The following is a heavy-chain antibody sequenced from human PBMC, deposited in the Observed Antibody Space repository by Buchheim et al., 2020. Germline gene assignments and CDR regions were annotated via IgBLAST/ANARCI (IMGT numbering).Heavy chain of an antibody. Sequence: QLQLQESGPGLVKPSETLSLTCTVSGGSISSSSYYWGWIRQPPGKGLEWIGSIYYSGSTYYNPSLKSRVTISVDPSKDQFSLKLSSVTAADTAVYYCARDSWVENYDSSGYLPYYYGMDVWGQGTT. CDR1: GGSISSSSYY. CDR3: ARDSWVENYDSSGYLPYYYGMDV. V-gene: IGHV4-39*02. D-gene: IGHD3-22*01. J-gene: IGHJ6*02. CDR2: IYYSGST.